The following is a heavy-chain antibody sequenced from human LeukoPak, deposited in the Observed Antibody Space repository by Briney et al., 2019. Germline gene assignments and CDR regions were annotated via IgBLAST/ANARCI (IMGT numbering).Heavy chain of an antibody. J-gene: IGHJ4*02. CDR3: ARGGRAGRGHSYGRTNYFDY. CDR2: INHSGST. CDR1: GGSFSGYY. D-gene: IGHD5-18*01. V-gene: IGHV4-34*01. Sequence: SETLSLTCAVYGGSFSGYYWSWIRQPPGKGLEWIGEINHSGSTNYNPSLKSRVTISVDTSKNQFSLKLSSVTAADTAVYYCARGGRAGRGHSYGRTNYFDYWGQGTLVTVSS.